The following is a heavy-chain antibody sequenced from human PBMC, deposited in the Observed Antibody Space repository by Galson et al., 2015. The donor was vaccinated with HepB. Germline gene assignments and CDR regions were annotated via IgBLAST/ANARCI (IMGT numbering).Heavy chain of an antibody. J-gene: IGHJ4*02. CDR2: IDPSDSYT. V-gene: IGHV5-10-1*01. Sequence: SGAEVKKPGESLRISCKGSGYSFTSYWISWVRQMPGKGLEWMGRIDPSDSYTNYSPSFQGHVTISADKSISTAYLQWSSLKASDTAMYYCARHGPLPGEYHQSLYYFDYWGQGTLVTVSS. D-gene: IGHD3-16*01. CDR1: GYSFTSYW. CDR3: ARHGPLPGEYHQSLYYFDY.